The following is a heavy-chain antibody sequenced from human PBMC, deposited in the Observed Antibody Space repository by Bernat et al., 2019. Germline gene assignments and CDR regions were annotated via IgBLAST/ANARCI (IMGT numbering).Heavy chain of an antibody. CDR1: GGSFSDYY. Sequence: QVQLQQWGAGLLKPPETLSLTCAVYGGSFSDYYWSWVRQPPGKGLEWIGEINHTGNTNYNPSLKSRVTISVDTSKNQFSLNLRSVTAADTAVYYCARDRWLYYFDYWGQGALVTVSS. V-gene: IGHV4-34*01. D-gene: IGHD5-12*01. CDR3: ARDRWLYYFDY. J-gene: IGHJ4*02. CDR2: INHTGNT.